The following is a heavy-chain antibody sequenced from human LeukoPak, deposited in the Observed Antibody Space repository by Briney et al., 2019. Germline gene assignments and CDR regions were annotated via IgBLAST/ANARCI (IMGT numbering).Heavy chain of an antibody. J-gene: IGHJ4*02. D-gene: IGHD1/OR15-1a*01. CDR1: GGSISSYY. V-gene: IGHV4-59*01. Sequence: SETLSLTCTVSGGSISSYYWSWIRHPPGKLLEWIGYIYYSVSTNYNPSLKSRVTISVDTSKNQFSLKLSSVTAADTGVYYCARGNKEYYFDCWGQGTLVTVSS. CDR3: ARGNKEYYFDC. CDR2: IYYSVST.